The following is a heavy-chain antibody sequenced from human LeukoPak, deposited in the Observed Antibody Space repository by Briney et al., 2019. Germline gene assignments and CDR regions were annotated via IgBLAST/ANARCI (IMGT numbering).Heavy chain of an antibody. V-gene: IGHV3-74*01. CDR1: GFTFSSYG. CDR2: INSDGSTT. CDR3: VRVDGGY. Sequence: GGSVRLSCAASGFTFSSYGMHWVRQGPGKGLVWVSRINSDGSTTNYADSVKGRFTISRDNAKNTLYLQMNSLRAEDTAVYYCVRVDGGYWGQGTLVTVSS. D-gene: IGHD3-16*01. J-gene: IGHJ4*02.